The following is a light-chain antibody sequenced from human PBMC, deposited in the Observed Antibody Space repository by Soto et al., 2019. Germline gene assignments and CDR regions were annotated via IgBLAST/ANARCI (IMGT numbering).Light chain of an antibody. J-gene: IGKJ2*01. CDR3: QQYHTYPYT. CDR2: KAS. CDR1: QSISNW. Sequence: DIQMTQSPSTLSASVGDRVTMTCRASQSISNWLAWYQQISGKAPRLLIYKASDLESGVPSRCSGSGSGTEFTLTISRLQPDDFATYYCQQYHTYPYTFGQGTKLDIK. V-gene: IGKV1-5*03.